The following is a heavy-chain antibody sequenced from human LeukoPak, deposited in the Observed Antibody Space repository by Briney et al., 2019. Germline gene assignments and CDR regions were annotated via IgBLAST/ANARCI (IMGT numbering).Heavy chain of an antibody. Sequence: ASVKVSCKASAYTFTNYDINWVRQATGQGLEWIGWMNPNSGNTGYAQKFLGRVTMTRNTSISTACMELSSLRSEDTAVYYCARGRWGTSYYGMDVWGQGTTVSVSS. CDR3: ARGRWGTSYYGMDV. CDR1: AYTFTNYD. CDR2: MNPNSGNT. V-gene: IGHV1-8*01. D-gene: IGHD1-14*01. J-gene: IGHJ6*02.